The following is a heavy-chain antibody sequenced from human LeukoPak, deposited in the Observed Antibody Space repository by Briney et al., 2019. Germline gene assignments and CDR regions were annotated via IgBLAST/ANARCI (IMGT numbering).Heavy chain of an antibody. J-gene: IGHJ4*02. CDR2: INPDGSEE. D-gene: IGHD6-13*01. V-gene: IGHV3-7*04. Sequence: PGGSLRLSCAASGFTFSNNWMSWVRQAPGKGLEWVANINPDGSEENYVDSAKGRFTISRDNAKSSLYLQMNSLRAEDTAVYYCAKDIAAAGPFDYWGQGTLVTVSS. CDR1: GFTFSNNW. CDR3: AKDIAAAGPFDY.